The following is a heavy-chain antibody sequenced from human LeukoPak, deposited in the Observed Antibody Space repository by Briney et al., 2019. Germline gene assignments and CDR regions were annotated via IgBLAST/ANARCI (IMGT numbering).Heavy chain of an antibody. Sequence: ASVKVSCKASGYTFTRYGISWVRQAPGQGLEWMGWISAYNGNTNYAQKLQGRVTMTTDTSTSTAYMELRSLRSEDTAVYYCASYSKAYYFDYWGQGTLVTVSS. D-gene: IGHD6-13*01. CDR3: ASYSKAYYFDY. CDR1: GYTFTRYG. CDR2: ISAYNGNT. V-gene: IGHV1-18*01. J-gene: IGHJ4*02.